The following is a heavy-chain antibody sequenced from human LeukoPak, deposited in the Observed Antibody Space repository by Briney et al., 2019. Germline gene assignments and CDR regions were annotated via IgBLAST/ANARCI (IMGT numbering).Heavy chain of an antibody. CDR3: ARGNYYGSGRIDY. D-gene: IGHD3-10*01. CDR1: GGSISSYY. CDR2: IYYSGST. J-gene: IGHJ4*02. Sequence: NASETLSLTCTVSGGSISSYYWSWIRQPPGKGLEWIGYIYYSGSTNYDPSLKSRDTISVDTSKNQFSLKLSSVTAADTAVYYCARGNYYGSGRIDYWGQGTLVTVSS. V-gene: IGHV4-59*01.